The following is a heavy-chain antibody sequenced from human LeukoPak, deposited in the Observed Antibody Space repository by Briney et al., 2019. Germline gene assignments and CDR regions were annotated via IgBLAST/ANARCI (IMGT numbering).Heavy chain of an antibody. V-gene: IGHV5-51*01. CDR2: ISPENSET. J-gene: IGHJ4*02. Sequence: GESLKISCKGSGNGFTINWIAWVRQMPGKGLEWMGIISPENSETHYSPAFQGQVTISVDRSITTAYLQWNSLKASDTAMYYCVKRRNNVYETSPWDPDYWGQGTLVTVSS. CDR1: GNGFTINW. CDR3: VKRRNNVYETSPWDPDY. D-gene: IGHD2-2*01.